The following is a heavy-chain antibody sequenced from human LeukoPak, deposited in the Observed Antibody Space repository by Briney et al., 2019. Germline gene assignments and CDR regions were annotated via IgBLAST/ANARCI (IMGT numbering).Heavy chain of an antibody. CDR3: ARSPGTRNNWFDP. D-gene: IGHD1-1*01. CDR2: IYPNSGGT. CDR1: GYTFTGYY. J-gene: IGHJ5*02. Sequence: ASVKVSCKASGYTFTGYYMHWVGQARGQGLEGMGWIYPNSGGTNDAQKFQGGGTMTRDTFISTAYMELSRLSSDDTAVYYCARSPGTRNNWFDPWGQGTLVTVSS. V-gene: IGHV1-2*02.